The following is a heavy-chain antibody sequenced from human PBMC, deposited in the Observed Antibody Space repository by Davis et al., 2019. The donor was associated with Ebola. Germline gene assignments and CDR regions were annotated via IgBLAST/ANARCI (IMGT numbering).Heavy chain of an antibody. D-gene: IGHD3-9*01. CDR2: IWYDGSNE. CDR1: GLTFRNYW. J-gene: IGHJ4*02. Sequence: GESLKISCAASGLTFRNYWMHWVRQAPGKGLVWLALIWYDGSNEYYADSVKGRFTISRDNSKSTLFLQMNSLRAEDTAVYYCAANNYDIFTGYYQDYWGQGTQVTVSS. V-gene: IGHV3-33*08. CDR3: AANNYDIFTGYYQDY.